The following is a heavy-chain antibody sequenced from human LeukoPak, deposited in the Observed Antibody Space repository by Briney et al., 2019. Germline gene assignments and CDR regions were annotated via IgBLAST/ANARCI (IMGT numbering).Heavy chain of an antibody. V-gene: IGHV4-61*02. CDR1: GGSFSSDTYN. CDR2: IYISWRT. J-gene: IGHJ3*02. CDR3: TMGLAGGPFDI. D-gene: IGHD3-16*01. Sequence: SQTLTLTCTASGGSFSSDTYNWLCIRQPAGKGLEWFGRIYISWRTNYNPSLKRRISISVDTSKNQFSLRQSPVTAAATAVYYCTMGLAGGPFDIWGEGTMVTVSS.